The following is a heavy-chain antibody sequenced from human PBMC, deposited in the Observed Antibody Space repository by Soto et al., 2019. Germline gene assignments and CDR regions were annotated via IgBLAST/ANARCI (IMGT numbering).Heavy chain of an antibody. CDR2: TSYDGNNK. CDR3: ARWGTTGGFDL. J-gene: IGHJ4*02. D-gene: IGHD3-16*01. Sequence: QVQLVESGGGVVQPGASLRLSCAAPGFRFKSFVMHWVRQAPGKGLEWVAFTSYDGNNKDYGDSVKGRFTVSRDNSQNTLHLQMDFLRPADTALYYCARWGTTGGFDLWGQGTLVSVSS. V-gene: IGHV3-30*19. CDR1: GFRFKSFV.